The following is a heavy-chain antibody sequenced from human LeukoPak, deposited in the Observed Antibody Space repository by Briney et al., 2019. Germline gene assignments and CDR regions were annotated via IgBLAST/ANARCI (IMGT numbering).Heavy chain of an antibody. J-gene: IGHJ3*02. V-gene: IGHV3-64*04. D-gene: IGHD3-22*01. Sequence: GGSLRLSCSASGFPFSSYAMHWVRQAPGKGLEYVSAISDSGGSTYYADSVKGRFTISRDNSKNTLYLQMNSLRAEDTAVYYCARWGYYDSSGPDAFDIWGQGTMVTVSS. CDR3: ARWGYYDSSGPDAFDI. CDR1: GFPFSSYA. CDR2: ISDSGGST.